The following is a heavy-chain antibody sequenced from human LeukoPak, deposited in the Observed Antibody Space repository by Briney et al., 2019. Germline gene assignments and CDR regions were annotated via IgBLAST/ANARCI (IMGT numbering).Heavy chain of an antibody. V-gene: IGHV4-61*02. D-gene: IGHD3-10*01. CDR2: IYTSGGT. CDR3: ARRPMGDAFDI. J-gene: IGHJ3*02. CDR1: GGSISSGSYY. Sequence: SETLSLTCTVSGGSISSGSYYWSWIRRPAGKGLEWIGRIYTSGGTSYNPSLKSRVTISIDTSKNQFSLKLSSVTAADTAMYYCARRPMGDAFDIWGQGTMVTVSS.